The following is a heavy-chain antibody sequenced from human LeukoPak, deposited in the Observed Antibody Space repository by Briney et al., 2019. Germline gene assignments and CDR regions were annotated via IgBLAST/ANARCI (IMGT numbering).Heavy chain of an antibody. Sequence: ASVKVSSKASDYIFTSYGISWVRQAPGQGLEWMGWISAYNGNTKYAQKFQGRVTMTTDTSTSTAYMELRSLRSDDTAVYYCARDSSGPEYWGQGTLLTVSS. J-gene: IGHJ4*02. V-gene: IGHV1-18*01. CDR1: DYIFTSYG. CDR3: ARDSSGPEY. D-gene: IGHD6-19*01. CDR2: ISAYNGNT.